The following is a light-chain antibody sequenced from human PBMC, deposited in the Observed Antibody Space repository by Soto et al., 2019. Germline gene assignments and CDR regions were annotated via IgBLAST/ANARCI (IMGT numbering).Light chain of an antibody. CDR1: QSVSDR. Sequence: EIVMTQSPDTLSVSPGERATLSCRASQSVSDRVVWYQQKSGQAPSLLIYAASTRAAGVPARFSGSGSGTEFTLTISSLQSEDFAVYYCQRRSNWPRKTFGQGTKVDIK. CDR2: AAS. V-gene: IGKV3-15*01. CDR3: QRRSNWPRKT. J-gene: IGKJ1*01.